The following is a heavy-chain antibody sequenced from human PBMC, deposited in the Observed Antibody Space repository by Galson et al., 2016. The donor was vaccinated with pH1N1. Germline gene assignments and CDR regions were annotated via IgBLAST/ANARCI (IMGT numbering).Heavy chain of an antibody. V-gene: IGHV1-2*02. D-gene: IGHD2-15*01. J-gene: IGHJ4*02. Sequence: SVKVSCKVSGGIFKSNAISWVRQAPGQGLEWMGWIAPDSGATSYAQKFQGRVTMTRYTSINRVYMELSRLRSDDTAIYYCARVLRTVVFDFWGQGTLVTVSS. CDR2: IAPDSGAT. CDR1: GGIFKSNA. CDR3: ARVLRTVVFDF.